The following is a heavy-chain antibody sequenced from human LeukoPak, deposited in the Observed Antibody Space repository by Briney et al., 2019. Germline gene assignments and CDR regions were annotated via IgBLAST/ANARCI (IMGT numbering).Heavy chain of an antibody. CDR2: INPNSGGT. D-gene: IGHD6-13*01. J-gene: IGHJ6*03. V-gene: IGHV1-2*06. CDR3: ARDARVGYSSSWYYYMDV. Sequence: ASVKVSCKASGYTFTGYYMHWVRQAPGQGLEWMGRINPNSGGTNYAQKFQGRVTMTRDTSIRTAYMELSRLRSDDTAVYYCARDARVGYSSSWYYYMDVWGKGTTVTVSS. CDR1: GYTFTGYY.